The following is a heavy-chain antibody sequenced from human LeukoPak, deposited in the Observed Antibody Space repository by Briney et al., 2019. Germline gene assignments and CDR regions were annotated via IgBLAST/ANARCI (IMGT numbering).Heavy chain of an antibody. D-gene: IGHD5-18*01. Sequence: GGSLRLSCAASGFTFSSYWMLWVRQAPGKGLVWVSRINSDGSSTSYADSVKGRFTISRDNAKNTLYLQMNSLRAEDTAVYYCARAQYIYYMDVWGKGTTVTVSS. J-gene: IGHJ6*03. CDR2: INSDGSST. V-gene: IGHV3-74*01. CDR1: GFTFSSYW. CDR3: ARAQYIYYMDV.